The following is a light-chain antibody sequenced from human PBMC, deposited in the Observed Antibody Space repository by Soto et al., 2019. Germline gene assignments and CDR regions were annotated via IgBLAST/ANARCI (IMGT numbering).Light chain of an antibody. Sequence: DVGMTQSPLSLPVTLGQPASISCRSNQSLVHSDGIAYFSWFXQRQGRXXRXLIYKVSNRDSGVPARFSGSGSGTALAMKIRRVQAEDGGVYYCMQGTHWPITFGQGTRLEI. V-gene: IGKV2-30*02. CDR1: QSLVHSDGIAY. J-gene: IGKJ5*01. CDR2: KVS. CDR3: MQGTHWPIT.